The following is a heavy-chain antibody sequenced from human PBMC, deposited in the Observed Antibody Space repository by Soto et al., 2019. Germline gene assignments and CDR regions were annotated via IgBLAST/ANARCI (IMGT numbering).Heavy chain of an antibody. D-gene: IGHD3-10*01. V-gene: IGHV4-59*01. CDR2: IYYSGST. CDR3: ARGRDYYGSGSVNNWFDP. Sequence: SETLSLTCTVSGGSISSYYWSWIRQPPGKGLEWIGYIYYSGSTNYNPSLKSRVTISVDTSKNQFSLKLSSVTAADTAVYYFARGRDYYGSGSVNNWFDPWGQGTLVTVSS. J-gene: IGHJ5*02. CDR1: GGSISSYY.